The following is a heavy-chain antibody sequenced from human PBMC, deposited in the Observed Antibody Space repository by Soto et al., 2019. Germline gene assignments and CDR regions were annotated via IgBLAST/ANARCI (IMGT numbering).Heavy chain of an antibody. V-gene: IGHV3-33*01. CDR2: IWYDGSNK. J-gene: IGHJ4*02. D-gene: IGHD2-15*01. CDR3: ARDLWGEGSGGNLDY. Sequence: PGGSLRLSCAASGFTFSSYGMHWVRQAPGKGLEWVAVIWYDGSNKYYADSVKGRFTISRDNSKNTLYLQMNSLRAEDTAVYYCARDLWGEGSGGNLDYWGQGTLVTVSS. CDR1: GFTFSSYG.